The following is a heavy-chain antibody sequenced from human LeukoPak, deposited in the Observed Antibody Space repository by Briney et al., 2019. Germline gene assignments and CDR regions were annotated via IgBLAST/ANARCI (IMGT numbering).Heavy chain of an antibody. Sequence: ASVKVSCKASGYTFTNYYMHWVRQAPGQGLEWMGVIDPSAGSTTYAQKFQGRVTMTRDTATSTVYMELSSLRSEDTAVYYCARAHYASSNIKVPFDVWGKGTTVTVSS. CDR2: IDPSAGST. D-gene: IGHD3-22*01. CDR1: GYTFTNYY. CDR3: ARAHYASSNIKVPFDV. V-gene: IGHV1-46*01. J-gene: IGHJ6*04.